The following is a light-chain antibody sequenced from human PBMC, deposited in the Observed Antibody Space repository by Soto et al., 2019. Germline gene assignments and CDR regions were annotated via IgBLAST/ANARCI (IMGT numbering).Light chain of an antibody. V-gene: IGKV1-39*01. CDR3: QQYYSSTWT. J-gene: IGKJ1*01. CDR2: AAS. Sequence: IQMTQTPSSLSASVGAGVPITSRASQSISSYLAWYQQKPGKAPKLLIYAASSLQSGVPSRFSGSGSETDFTLTISSLQSEDFANYSCQQYYSSTWTFGQGTKVDIK. CDR1: QSISSY.